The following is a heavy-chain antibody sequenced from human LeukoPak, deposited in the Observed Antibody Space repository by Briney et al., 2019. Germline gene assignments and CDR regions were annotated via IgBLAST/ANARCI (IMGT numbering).Heavy chain of an antibody. CDR1: GGSISGGSYY. CDR2: IYTSGST. V-gene: IGHV4-61*02. J-gene: IGHJ4*02. D-gene: IGHD5-12*01. Sequence: SETLSLTCTVSGGSISGGSYYWSWIRQPAGKGLEWIGRIYTSGSTNYNPSLKSRVTISVDTSKNQFSLKLSSVTAADTAVYYCASRIVATKTGFDYWGQGTLVTVSS. CDR3: ASRIVATKTGFDY.